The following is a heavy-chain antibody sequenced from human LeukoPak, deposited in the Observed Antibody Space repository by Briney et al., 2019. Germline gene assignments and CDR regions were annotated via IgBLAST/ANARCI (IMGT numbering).Heavy chain of an antibody. J-gene: IGHJ6*02. V-gene: IGHV1-2*02. CDR1: GYTFTGYY. CDR3: ARVVCSSTSCYLYGMDV. D-gene: IGHD2-2*01. CDR2: INPNSGGT. Sequence: ASVKVSCKASGYTFTGYYMHWVRQAPGQGLEWMGCINPNSGGTNYAQKFQGRVTMTRDTSISTAYMELSRLRSDDTAVYYCARVVCSSTSCYLYGMDVWGQGTTVTVSS.